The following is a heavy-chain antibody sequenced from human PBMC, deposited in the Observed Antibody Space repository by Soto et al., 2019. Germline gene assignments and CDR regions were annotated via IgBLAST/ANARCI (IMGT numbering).Heavy chain of an antibody. V-gene: IGHV1-18*01. J-gene: IGHJ6*02. Sequence: ASVKVSCKASGYTFPSYGISWLRQAPGHGLEWMGWNSAYNGNTNYAQKLQGRVTIPTDTSTTTAYMELRSLRSGDTAVYYCARTGGTQLTSGYYGMDVWGQGTTVTVSS. CDR3: ARTGGTQLTSGYYGMDV. CDR1: GYTFPSYG. CDR2: NSAYNGNT. D-gene: IGHD3-10*01.